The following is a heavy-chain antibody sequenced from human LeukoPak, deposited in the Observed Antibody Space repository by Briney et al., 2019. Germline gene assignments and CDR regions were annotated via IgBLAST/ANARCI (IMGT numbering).Heavy chain of an antibody. Sequence: ASVKVSCTASGYIFISYYMHWVRQAPGQGLEWMGIMNPSGGSTSYAQKFQGRVTMTRDTSTTTVYMELSSLRSEDTAVYYCAREMEQGSTTWIQLWLLSHRPFDYWGQGTLVTVSS. CDR3: AREMEQGSTTWIQLWLLSHRPFDY. V-gene: IGHV1-46*01. D-gene: IGHD5-18*01. CDR2: MNPSGGST. J-gene: IGHJ4*02. CDR1: GYIFISYY.